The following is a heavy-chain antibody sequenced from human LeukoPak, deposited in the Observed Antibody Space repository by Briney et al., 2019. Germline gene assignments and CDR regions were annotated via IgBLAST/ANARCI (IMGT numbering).Heavy chain of an antibody. Sequence: SETLSLTCAVYGGSFSGYYWSWIRQPPGKGLEWIGEINHSGSTNYKPSLKSRVTISVDTSKNQFSLKLSSVTAADTAVYYCARGHNFDFWSGTFKFDYWGQGTLVTVSS. CDR2: INHSGST. J-gene: IGHJ4*02. D-gene: IGHD3-3*01. CDR3: ARGHNFDFWSGTFKFDY. CDR1: GGSFSGYY. V-gene: IGHV4-34*01.